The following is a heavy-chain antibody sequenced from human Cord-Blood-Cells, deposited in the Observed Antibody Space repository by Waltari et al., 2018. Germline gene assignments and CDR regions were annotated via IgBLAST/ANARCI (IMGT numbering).Heavy chain of an antibody. J-gene: IGHJ4*02. D-gene: IGHD3-3*01. CDR3: ARKMSGFWSGYYFDY. V-gene: IGHV4-34*01. CDR2: INHSGST. Sequence: QVQLQQWGAGLLKPSETLSLTCAVYGGSFSGYYWSWLRQPPGKGLEWIGEINHSGSTNYNPSLKSRVTISVDTSKNQFSLKLSSVTAADTAVYYCARKMSGFWSGYYFDYWGQGTLVTVSS. CDR1: GGSFSGYY.